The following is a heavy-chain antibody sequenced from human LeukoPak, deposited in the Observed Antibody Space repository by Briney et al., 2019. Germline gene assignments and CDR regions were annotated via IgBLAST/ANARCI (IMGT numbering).Heavy chain of an antibody. V-gene: IGHV3-33*01. CDR2: IWFEGSTK. J-gene: IGHJ4*02. CDR3: ARDALPAAMAYYFDY. CDR1: GFPFCSYG. D-gene: IGHD2-2*01. Sequence: GGSLSLSCATSGFPFCSYGMHCVRPAPGKGVEWVAVIWFEGSTKYYVDSVKGRFTISRDNSKNTLYLQMNSLRAEDTALYYCARDALPAAMAYYFDYAGQGTLVTVSS.